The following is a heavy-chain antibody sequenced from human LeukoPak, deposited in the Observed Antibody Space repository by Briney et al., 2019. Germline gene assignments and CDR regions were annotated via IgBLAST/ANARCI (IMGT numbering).Heavy chain of an antibody. CDR1: GFTFSSYS. V-gene: IGHV3-21*01. J-gene: IGHJ4*02. CDR3: AKAPVTSCRGAFCYPFDY. CDR2: ISTSSSYI. Sequence: GGSLRLSCAASGFTFSSYSMNWVRQAPGKGLEWVSSISTSSSYIYYADSVKGRFTISRDNARNSLYLQMNSLRAEDTAVYYCAKAPVTSCRGAFCYPFDYWGQGTLVTVSS. D-gene: IGHD2-15*01.